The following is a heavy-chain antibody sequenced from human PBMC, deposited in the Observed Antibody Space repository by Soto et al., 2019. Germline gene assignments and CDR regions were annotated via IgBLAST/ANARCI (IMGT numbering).Heavy chain of an antibody. J-gene: IGHJ4*02. V-gene: IGHV4-34*01. D-gene: IGHD3-10*01. CDR1: GGSFSGYY. Sequence: SETLSLTCAVYGGSFSGYYWSWIRQPPGKGLEWIGEINHSGNTNYNPSLKSRVTISVDTSKNQFSLKLSSVTAADTAVYYCARSLRFGESKIDYWGQGTLVTVSS. CDR3: ARSLRFGESKIDY. CDR2: INHSGNT.